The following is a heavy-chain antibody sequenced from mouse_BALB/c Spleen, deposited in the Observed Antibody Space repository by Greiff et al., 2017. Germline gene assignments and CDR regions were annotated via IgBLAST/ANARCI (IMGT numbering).Heavy chain of an antibody. Sequence: EVKVEESGGGLVKPGGSLKLSCAASGFTFSSYAMSWVRQTPEKRLEWVASISSGGSTYYPDSVKGRFTISRDNARNILYLQMSSLRSEDTAMYYCARFFTTALYYAMDYWGQGTSVTVSS. CDR2: ISSGGST. J-gene: IGHJ4*01. V-gene: IGHV5-6-5*01. CDR1: GFTFSSYA. CDR3: ARFFTTALYYAMDY. D-gene: IGHD1-1*01.